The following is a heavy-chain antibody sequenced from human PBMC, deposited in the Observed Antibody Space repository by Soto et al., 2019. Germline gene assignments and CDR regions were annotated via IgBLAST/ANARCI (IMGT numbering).Heavy chain of an antibody. CDR2: IYYSGST. J-gene: IGHJ6*02. CDR1: GGSVSSGSYY. Sequence: LSLTCTVSGGSVSSGSYYWSWIRQPPGKGLEWIGYIYYSGSTNYNPSLKSRVTISVDTSKNQFSLKLSSVTAADTAVYYCARTQYCTNGVCYIPHYYYYGMDVWGQGTTVTVSS. CDR3: ARTQYCTNGVCYIPHYYYYGMDV. D-gene: IGHD2-8*01. V-gene: IGHV4-61*01.